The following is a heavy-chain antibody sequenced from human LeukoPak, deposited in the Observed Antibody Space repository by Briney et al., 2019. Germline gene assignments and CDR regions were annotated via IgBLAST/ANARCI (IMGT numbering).Heavy chain of an antibody. Sequence: KPSETLSLTCAVYGGSFSGYYWSWIRQPPGKGLEWIGEINHSGSTNYNPSLKSRVTISVDTSKNQFSLKLSSVTAADTAVYYCARDPGYDILTGYYIGYYYYYGMDVWGQGTTVTVSS. CDR1: GGSFSGYY. V-gene: IGHV4-34*01. CDR3: ARDPGYDILTGYYIGYYYYYGMDV. J-gene: IGHJ6*02. CDR2: INHSGST. D-gene: IGHD3-9*01.